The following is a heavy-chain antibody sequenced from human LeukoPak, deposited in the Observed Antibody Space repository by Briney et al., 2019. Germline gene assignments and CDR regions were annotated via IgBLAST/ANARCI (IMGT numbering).Heavy chain of an antibody. CDR1: GYTFTSYG. V-gene: IGHV1-18*01. CDR3: AVTDTAMAMGFDY. Sequence: ASVKVSCKASGYTFTSYGISWVRQAPGQGLEWMGWISAYDGNTNYAQKFQGRVTMTRDTSTSTVYMELSSLRSEDTAVYYCAVTDTAMAMGFDYWGQGTLVTVSS. CDR2: ISAYDGNT. D-gene: IGHD5-18*01. J-gene: IGHJ4*02.